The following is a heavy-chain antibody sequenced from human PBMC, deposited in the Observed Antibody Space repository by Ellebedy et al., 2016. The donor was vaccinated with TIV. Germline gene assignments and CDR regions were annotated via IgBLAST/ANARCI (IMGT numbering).Heavy chain of an antibody. CDR1: GGSISSSNW. D-gene: IGHD3-10*01. Sequence: SETLSLXXAVSGGSISSSNWWSWVRQPPGKGLEWIGEIYHSGSTNYNPSLKSRVTISVDKSKNQFSLKLSSVTAADTAVYYCARLERVRGVIIYWGQGTLVTVSS. CDR2: IYHSGST. CDR3: ARLERVRGVIIY. J-gene: IGHJ4*02. V-gene: IGHV4-4*02.